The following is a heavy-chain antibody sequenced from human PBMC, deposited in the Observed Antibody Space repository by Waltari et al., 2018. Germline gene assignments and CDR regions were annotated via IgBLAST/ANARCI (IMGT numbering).Heavy chain of an antibody. CDR2: IIPIFGTA. D-gene: IGHD3-10*01. J-gene: IGHJ4*02. Sequence: QVQLVQSGAEVKKPGSSVKVSCKASGGTFSSYAISWVRQAPGQGLEWMGGIIPIFGTANYAQNVQGRVTITSDESTSTAYMELSSLRSEDTAVYYCATSITMVQGVIPTSFDYWGQGTLVTVSS. V-gene: IGHV1-69*13. CDR3: ATSITMVQGVIPTSFDY. CDR1: GGTFSSYA.